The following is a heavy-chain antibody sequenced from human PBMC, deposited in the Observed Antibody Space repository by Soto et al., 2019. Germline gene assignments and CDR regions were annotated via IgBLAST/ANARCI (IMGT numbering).Heavy chain of an antibody. CDR1: GYTFNIYA. V-gene: IGHV1-3*01. D-gene: IGHD6-19*01. J-gene: IGHJ4*02. CDR2: MNAGNGNT. CDR3: AKDRYSSGWRGGFDY. Sequence: QVRLEQSGADVKTPGASVKVSCQASGYTFNIYAIHWVRQAPGQRPEWMGWMNAGNGNTEYSPKFHGRVTMTRDRYARAAYMELSGLTSEDTAVYYCAKDRYSSGWRGGFDYWSQGTLVTVSS.